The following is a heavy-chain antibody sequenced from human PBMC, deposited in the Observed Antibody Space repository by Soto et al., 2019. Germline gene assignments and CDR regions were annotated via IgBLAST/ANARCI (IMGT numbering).Heavy chain of an antibody. Sequence: SVKVSYKASGGTFSSYAISWVRQAPGQGLEWMGGIIPIFGTANYAQKFQGRVTITADESTSTAYMELSSLRSEDTAVYYCAREYRSGYDSFDYWGQGTLVTVSS. CDR2: IIPIFGTA. D-gene: IGHD5-12*01. CDR1: GGTFSSYA. CDR3: AREYRSGYDSFDY. J-gene: IGHJ4*02. V-gene: IGHV1-69*13.